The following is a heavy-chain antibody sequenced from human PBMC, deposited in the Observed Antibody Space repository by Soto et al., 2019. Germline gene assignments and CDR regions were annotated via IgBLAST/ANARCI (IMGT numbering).Heavy chain of an antibody. J-gene: IGHJ4*02. Sequence: GSLRLSCVTSGFTFSDYNMNWVRQAPGKGLEWVSGLSGSAGTTYYADSVKGRFTISRDNSKNTLYLQMNSLRAEDTAVYYCAKDLTEEMARIFGYWGQRTLVTVSS. D-gene: IGHD5-12*01. CDR2: LSGSAGTT. CDR3: AKDLTEEMARIFGY. CDR1: GFTFSDYN. V-gene: IGHV3-23*01.